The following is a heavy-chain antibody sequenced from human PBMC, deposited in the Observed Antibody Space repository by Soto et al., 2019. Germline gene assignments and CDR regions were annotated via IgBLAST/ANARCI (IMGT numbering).Heavy chain of an antibody. D-gene: IGHD6-19*01. CDR3: ARDSPSGWYFDY. J-gene: IGHJ4*02. V-gene: IGHV3-48*02. CDR2: ISSSSSTI. CDR1: EYTFSSYS. Sequence: EAQLLESGGGLVQPGGSLRLSCAASEYTFSSYSMNWVRQAPGKGLEWISYISSSSSTIYYADSVRGRFTISRDNAKNSLYLQMNSLRDEVTAVYYCARDSPSGWYFDYWGQGTLVTVSS.